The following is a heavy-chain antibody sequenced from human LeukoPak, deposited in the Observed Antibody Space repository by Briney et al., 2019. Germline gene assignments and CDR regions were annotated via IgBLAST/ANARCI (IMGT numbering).Heavy chain of an antibody. J-gene: IGHJ5*02. CDR2: MNPNGGNT. D-gene: IGHD2-8*01. CDR3: ARAKPGMVYATYWFDP. CDR1: GYTFTSYD. V-gene: IGHV1-8*01. Sequence: VASVKVSCKASGYTFTSYDINWVRQATGQGLEWMGWMNPNGGNTGYAQKFQGRVTMTRNTSISTAYMERSSRRSEDTAVYYCARAKPGMVYATYWFDPWGQGTLVTVSS.